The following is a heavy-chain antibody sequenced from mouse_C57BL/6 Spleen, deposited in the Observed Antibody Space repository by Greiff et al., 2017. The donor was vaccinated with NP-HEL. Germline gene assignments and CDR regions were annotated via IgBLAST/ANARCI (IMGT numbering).Heavy chain of an antibody. V-gene: IGHV1-50*01. D-gene: IGHD5-1-1*01. J-gene: IGHJ2*01. CDR2: IDPSDSYT. Sequence: QVQLQQPGAELVKPGASVKLSCKASGYTFTSYWMQWVKQRPGQGLEWIGEIDPSDSYTNYNQKVKGKATLTVDTSSSTAYMQLSSLTSEDSAVYYCARYTHFDYWGQGTTLTVSS. CDR3: ARYTHFDY. CDR1: GYTFTSYW.